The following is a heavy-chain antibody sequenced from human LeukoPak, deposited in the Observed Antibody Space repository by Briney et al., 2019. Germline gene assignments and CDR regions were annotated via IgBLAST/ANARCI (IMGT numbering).Heavy chain of an antibody. CDR3: ARVGYRSHLDY. CDR2: INHSGST. D-gene: IGHD6-13*01. V-gene: IGHV4-34*01. J-gene: IGHJ4*02. CDR1: GGSFSGYY. Sequence: PSETLSLTCAVYGGSFSGYYWSWIRQPPGKGLEWIGEINHSGSTNYNPSLKSRVTISVDTSKNQFSLKLSSVTAADTAVYYCARVGYRSHLDYWGQGTLVTVSS.